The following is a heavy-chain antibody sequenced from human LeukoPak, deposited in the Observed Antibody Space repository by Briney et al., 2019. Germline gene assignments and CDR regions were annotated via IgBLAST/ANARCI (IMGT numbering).Heavy chain of an antibody. J-gene: IGHJ4*02. D-gene: IGHD2-15*01. CDR1: GFTFSSYW. Sequence: GGSLRLSCAVSGFTFSSYWMGWVRQAPGKGLEWVANIRPDGSEGFYVDSLKGRFTISRDNAKNSLYLQMNSLRAEDTAVYYCARVDCSGGSCFSGFDYWGQGTLVTVSS. V-gene: IGHV3-7*01. CDR2: IRPDGSEG. CDR3: ARVDCSGGSCFSGFDY.